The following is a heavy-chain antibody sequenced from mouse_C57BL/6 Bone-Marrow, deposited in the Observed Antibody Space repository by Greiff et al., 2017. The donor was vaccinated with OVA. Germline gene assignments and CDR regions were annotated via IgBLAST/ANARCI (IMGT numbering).Heavy chain of an antibody. D-gene: IGHD2-3*01. V-gene: IGHV1-20*01. CDR2: INPYNGDT. J-gene: IGHJ3*01. CDR1: GYSFTGYF. CDR3: ARDGYPSWFAY. Sequence: EVKLQESGPELVKPGDSVKISCKASGYSFTGYFMNWVMQSHGKSLEWIGRINPYNGDTFYNQKFKGKATLTVDKSSSTAHMELRSLTSEDSAVYYCARDGYPSWFAYWGQGTLVTVSA.